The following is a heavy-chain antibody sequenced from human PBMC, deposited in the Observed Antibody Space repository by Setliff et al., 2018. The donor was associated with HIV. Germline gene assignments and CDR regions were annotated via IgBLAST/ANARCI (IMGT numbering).Heavy chain of an antibody. D-gene: IGHD2-21*02. CDR1: GVSISTFY. CDR3: AGLSGDYYYFDY. CDR2: IYTGGST. J-gene: IGHJ4*02. Sequence: VTLSLTCTVSGVSISTFYWSWIRQPPGKGLEWIGYIYTGGSTNYKPSLKRRVTISVDTSKNQFSLKLTSVTAADTAVYYCAGLSGDYYYFDYWGQGTRVTVSS. V-gene: IGHV4-4*09.